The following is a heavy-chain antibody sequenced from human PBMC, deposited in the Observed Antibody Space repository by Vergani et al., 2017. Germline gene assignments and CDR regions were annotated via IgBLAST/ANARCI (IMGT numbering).Heavy chain of an antibody. CDR1: GYTFTSYG. J-gene: IGHJ6*02. Sequence: QVQLVQSGAEVKKPGASVKVSCKASGYTFTSYGISWVRQAPGQGLEWMGWISAYNGNTNYAQKLQGRVTMTTDTSTSTAYMELRSLRSDDTAVYYSARDPDIVVVPAAPYYYYYYGMDVWGQGTTVTVSS. CDR3: ARDPDIVVVPAAPYYYYYYGMDV. D-gene: IGHD2-2*01. V-gene: IGHV1-18*04. CDR2: ISAYNGNT.